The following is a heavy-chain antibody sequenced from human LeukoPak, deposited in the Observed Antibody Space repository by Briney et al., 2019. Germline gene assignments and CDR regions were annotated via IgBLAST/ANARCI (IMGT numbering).Heavy chain of an antibody. J-gene: IGHJ3*02. CDR3: ARDRGLWLGEARDAFDI. V-gene: IGHV4-39*07. D-gene: IGHD3-10*01. CDR2: ISYSGTT. Sequence: KSSETLSLTCTVSGDSINNNVYYWGWIRQPPGKGLEWIAIISYSGTTYYNPSLKTRATISIDTSKNKFSLKVNSVTAADTAMYYCARDRGLWLGEARDAFDIWGQGTMVTVFS. CDR1: GDSINNNVYY.